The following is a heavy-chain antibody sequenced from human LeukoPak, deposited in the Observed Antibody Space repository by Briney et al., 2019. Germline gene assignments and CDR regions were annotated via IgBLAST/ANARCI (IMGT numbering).Heavy chain of an antibody. CDR3: TTGIVPAAMRGYYYYGMDV. J-gene: IGHJ6*02. Sequence: GGSLRLSCAASGFTLSNAWMSWVRQAPGKGLEWVGRIKSKTDGGTTDYAAPVKGRFTISRDDSKNTLYLQMNSLKTEDTAVYYCTTGIVPAAMRGYYYYGMDVWGQGTTVTVSS. CDR1: GFTLSNAW. CDR2: IKSKTDGGTT. V-gene: IGHV3-15*01. D-gene: IGHD2-2*01.